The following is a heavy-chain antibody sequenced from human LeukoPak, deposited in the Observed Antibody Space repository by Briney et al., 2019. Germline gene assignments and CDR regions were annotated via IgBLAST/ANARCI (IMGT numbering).Heavy chain of an antibody. D-gene: IGHD3-3*01. V-gene: IGHV1-69*04. Sequence: GASVKVSCKASGGTFSSYAISWVRQAPGQGLEWMGRIIPILGIANYAQKFQGRVTITADKSTSTAYMELSSLRSEDTAVYYCARDLGDFWSGYPANWFDPWGQGTLVTVSS. CDR1: GGTFSSYA. J-gene: IGHJ5*02. CDR3: ARDLGDFWSGYPANWFDP. CDR2: IIPILGIA.